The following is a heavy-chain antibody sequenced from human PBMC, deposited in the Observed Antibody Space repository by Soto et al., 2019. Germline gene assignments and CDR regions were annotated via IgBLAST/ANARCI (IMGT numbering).Heavy chain of an antibody. J-gene: IGHJ5*02. CDR1: GFTFRSFT. D-gene: IGHD6-13*01. CDR3: PRDASRDSSARGWFDP. Sequence: GGSLRLSCAASGFTFRSFTMNWVRQAPGKGLEWVSTISSNSAYIYYTDALRGRFTISRDNAKNSLHLQMNSLRAEDTAVYYCPRDASRDSSARGWFDPLRPGTLVTVSS. V-gene: IGHV3-21*01. CDR2: ISSNSAYI.